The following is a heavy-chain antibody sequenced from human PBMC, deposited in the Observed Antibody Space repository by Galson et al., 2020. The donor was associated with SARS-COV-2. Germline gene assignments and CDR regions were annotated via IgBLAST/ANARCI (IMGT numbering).Heavy chain of an antibody. CDR1: GFTFSNYA. CDR2: ISYAGNNK. Sequence: GGSLRLSCAASGFTFSNYAIHWVRQAPGKGLEWVAVISYAGNNKYYADSVTGRFTISRDNSKNTLYLEMNSLRTDDTAVYYCARAGVDWDYYYYYMDVWGNGTTVTVSS. D-gene: IGHD2-21*01. CDR3: ARAGVDWDYYYYYMDV. J-gene: IGHJ6*03. V-gene: IGHV3-30*01.